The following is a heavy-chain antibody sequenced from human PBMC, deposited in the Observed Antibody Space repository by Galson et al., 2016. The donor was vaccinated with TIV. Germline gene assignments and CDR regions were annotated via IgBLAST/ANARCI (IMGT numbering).Heavy chain of an antibody. J-gene: IGHJ4*01. D-gene: IGHD3-10*01. V-gene: IGHV4-30-4*01. CDR1: GGFITSDGYY. CDR2: IYYSGTT. CDR3: ARELLCFWELLSRPARPTEYYFDS. Sequence: TLSLTCTVSGGFITSDGYYWGWIRQPPGKGLEWIGYIYYSGTTYYNPSLKSRASISIDTSKNQFSLNLSSVTAADTAVYYCARELLCFWELLSRPARPTEYYFDSWCHGTLVTVSS.